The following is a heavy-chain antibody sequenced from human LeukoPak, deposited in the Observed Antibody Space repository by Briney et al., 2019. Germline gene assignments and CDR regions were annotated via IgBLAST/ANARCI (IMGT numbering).Heavy chain of an antibody. CDR2: ISYDGSNK. J-gene: IGHJ4*02. V-gene: IGHV3-30*18. CDR1: GFTFSSYD. Sequence: GGSLRLSCTASGFTFSSYDMHWVRQAPGKGLEWVAVISYDGSNKYYADSVKGRFTISRDNSKNTLYLQMNSLRAEDTAVYYCAKIRGELLGPLKNWGQGTLVTVSS. CDR3: AKIRGELLGPLKN. D-gene: IGHD1-26*01.